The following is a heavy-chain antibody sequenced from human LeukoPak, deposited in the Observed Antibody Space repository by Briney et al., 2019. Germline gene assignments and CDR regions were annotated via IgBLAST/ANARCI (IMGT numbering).Heavy chain of an antibody. CDR3: AREPGDPTVIENWFDP. CDR1: GFTFSGSA. CDR2: IRSKANNYAT. V-gene: IGHV3-73*01. Sequence: GGSQRLSCAASGFTFSGSAMHWVRQASGKGLEWVGRIRSKANNYATAYAASVKGRFTISRDNSKNTLYLQMNSLRAEDTAVYYCAREPGDPTVIENWFDPWGQGTLVTVSS. J-gene: IGHJ5*02. D-gene: IGHD4-11*01.